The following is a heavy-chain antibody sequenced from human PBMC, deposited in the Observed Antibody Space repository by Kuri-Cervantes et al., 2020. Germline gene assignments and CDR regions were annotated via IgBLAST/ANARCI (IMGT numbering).Heavy chain of an antibody. CDR3: AKNLRWFGESRYFDY. CDR1: GFTFSSYA. J-gene: IGHJ4*02. CDR2: ISYDGSNK. Sequence: GGSLRLSCAASGFTFSSYAMHWVRQAPGKGLEWVAVISYDGSNKYYADSVKGRFTISRDNSKNTLYLQMNSLRAEDTALYYCAKNLRWFGESRYFDYWGQGTLVTVSS. V-gene: IGHV3-30-3*02. D-gene: IGHD3-10*01.